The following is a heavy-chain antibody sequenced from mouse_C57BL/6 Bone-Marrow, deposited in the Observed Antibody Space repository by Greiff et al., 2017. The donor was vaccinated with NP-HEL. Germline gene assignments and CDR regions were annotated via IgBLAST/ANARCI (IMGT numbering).Heavy chain of an antibody. V-gene: IGHV2-5*01. J-gene: IGHJ1*03. CDR2: IWRGGST. D-gene: IGHD1-1*01. CDR1: GFSLTSYG. Sequence: QVQLKQSGPGLVQPSQSLSITCTVSGFSLTSYGVHWVRQSPGKGLEWLGVIWRGGSTDYNAAFMSRLSITKDNSKSQVFFKMNSLQADDTAIYYCAKSPSYGSIYWYFDVWGTGTTVTVSS. CDR3: AKSPSYGSIYWYFDV.